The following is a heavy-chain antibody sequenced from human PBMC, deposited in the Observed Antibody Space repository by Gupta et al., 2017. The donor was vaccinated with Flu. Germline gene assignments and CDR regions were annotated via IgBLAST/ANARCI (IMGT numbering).Heavy chain of an antibody. D-gene: IGHD2-2*01. Sequence: QLQLQESGPGLVKPSETLSLTCTVSGGPISSSRYYWGWIRQPPGKGLEWIGSIYYSGSTYYNPSLKSRVTISVDTSKNQFFLKLRSATDADTSLYDGASKLIIEVLEGWCDPWVPGPLRTAS. CDR2: IYYSGST. CDR3: ASKLIIEVLEGWCDP. CDR1: GGPISSSRYY. J-gene: IGHJ5*02. V-gene: IGHV4-39*01.